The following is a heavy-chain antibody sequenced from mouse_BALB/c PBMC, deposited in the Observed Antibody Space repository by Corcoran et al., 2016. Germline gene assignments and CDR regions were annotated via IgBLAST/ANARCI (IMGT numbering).Heavy chain of an antibody. J-gene: IGHJ4*01. D-gene: IGHD2-1*01. CDR1: GYSFTGYT. V-gene: IGHV1-18*01. Sequence: EVQLQQSGPELVKPGASMKISCKASGYSFTGYTLNWVKQSHGKNLEWSGLINPYNGGTSYNQKFKGKATLTVDKSSSTAYMELLSLTSEDSAVYYCARQVNGYYAMDYWGQGTSVTVSS. CDR2: INPYNGGT. CDR3: ARQVNGYYAMDY.